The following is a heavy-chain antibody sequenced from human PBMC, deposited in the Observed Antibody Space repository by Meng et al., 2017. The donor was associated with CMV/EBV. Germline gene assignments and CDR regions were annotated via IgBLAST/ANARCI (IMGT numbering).Heavy chain of an antibody. Sequence: ASVKVSCKASGYTFTSYGISWVRQAPGQGLEWMGIINPSGGSTSYAQKFQGRVTMTRDTSTSTVYMELSSLRSEDTAVYYCARGFGYYSPRSYNWFDPWGQGTLVTVSS. CDR1: GYTFTSYG. D-gene: IGHD3-22*01. CDR2: INPSGGST. J-gene: IGHJ5*02. V-gene: IGHV1-46*01. CDR3: ARGFGYYSPRSYNWFDP.